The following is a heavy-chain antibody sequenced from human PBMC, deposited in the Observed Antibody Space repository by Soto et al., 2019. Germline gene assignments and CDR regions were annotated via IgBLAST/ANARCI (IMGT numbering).Heavy chain of an antibody. V-gene: IGHV2-5*02. CDR3: AHIRYGSGLFDY. Sequence: QITLKESGPTLVKPTQTLTLTCTFSGFSLSTSGVGVGWIRQPPGKALEWLALIYWDDDKRYSPSLKSRLAITKDTSKNQVVLTLTNMDPVDTATYHCAHIRYGSGLFDYWGQGTLVTVSS. D-gene: IGHD3-10*01. CDR2: IYWDDDK. CDR1: GFSLSTSGVG. J-gene: IGHJ4*02.